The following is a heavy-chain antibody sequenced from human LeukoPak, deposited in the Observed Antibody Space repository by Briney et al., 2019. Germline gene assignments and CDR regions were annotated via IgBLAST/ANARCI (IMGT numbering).Heavy chain of an antibody. CDR3: AIMHGYYDGSGYWVQ. Sequence: PGGSLRLSCAASGFTFSSYSMNWVRQAPGKGLEWVSFITPNADRTSYADSVEGRFTISRDNPRNTLYMQMNSLRDKDTAVYYCAIMHGYYDGSGYWVQWGQGTLVTVSS. CDR1: GFTFSSYS. CDR2: ITPNADRT. J-gene: IGHJ1*01. D-gene: IGHD3-22*01. V-gene: IGHV3-23*01.